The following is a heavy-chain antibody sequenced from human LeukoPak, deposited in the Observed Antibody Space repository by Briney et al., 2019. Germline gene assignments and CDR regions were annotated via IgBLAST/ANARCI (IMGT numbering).Heavy chain of an antibody. CDR3: AREDGVLVDAVRYYDYGMYV. Sequence: ASVKVSCKASGYNFISYYMHWVRQAPGQGLEWMGIINPSGGSRSYAQKFQDRVTMTRDTATSTVYLELSSLKSEDPAVYYCAREDGVLVDAVRYYDYGMYVCGQGTTVIVSS. V-gene: IGHV1-46*01. D-gene: IGHD2-8*01. J-gene: IGHJ6*02. CDR1: GYNFISYY. CDR2: INPSGGSR.